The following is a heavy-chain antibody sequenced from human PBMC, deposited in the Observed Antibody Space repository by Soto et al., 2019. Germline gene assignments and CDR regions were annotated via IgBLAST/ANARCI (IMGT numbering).Heavy chain of an antibody. V-gene: IGHV1-8*01. J-gene: IGHJ5*02. CDR2: MNPNSGNT. CDR3: ARGLERMYNWFDP. Sequence: EASVKVSCKASGYTFTSYDINWVRQATGQGLEWMGWMNPNSGNTGYAQKFQGRVTMTRNTSISTAYMELSSLRSEDTAVYYCARGLERMYNWFDPWGQGTLVTVSS. D-gene: IGHD1-1*01. CDR1: GYTFTSYD.